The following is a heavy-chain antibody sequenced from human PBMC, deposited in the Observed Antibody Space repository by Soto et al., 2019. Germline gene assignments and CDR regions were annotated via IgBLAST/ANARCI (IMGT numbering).Heavy chain of an antibody. J-gene: IGHJ5*02. D-gene: IGHD2-2*02. V-gene: IGHV3-48*03. Sequence: EVQLVESGGGLVQPGGSLRLSCAGSGFTFNSHEMTWVRQAPGKGLEWISSISSSGGSIYYADSVKGRFTVSRDNAKNSLSLQMNSLRAADTAVYYCARSWGLYFSRSRCYSPSFAPWGRGPLVTVSS. CDR2: ISSSGGSI. CDR3: ARSWGLYFSRSRCYSPSFAP. CDR1: GFTFNSHE.